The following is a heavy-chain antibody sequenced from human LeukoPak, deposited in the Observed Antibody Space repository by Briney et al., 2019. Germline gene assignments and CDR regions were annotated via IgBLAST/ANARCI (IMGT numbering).Heavy chain of an antibody. CDR1: GYSFTSYW. V-gene: IGHV5-51*01. D-gene: IGHD3-16*02. CDR2: IYPGDSDT. CDR3: ASQTYYDYVWGSYRPKSRDTFDI. Sequence: GESLKISCKGSGYSFTSYWIGWVRQMPGKGLEWMGIIYPGDSDTRYSPPFQGQVTISADKSISTAYLQWSSLKASDTAMYYCASQTYYDYVWGSYRPKSRDTFDIWGQGTMVTVSS. J-gene: IGHJ3*02.